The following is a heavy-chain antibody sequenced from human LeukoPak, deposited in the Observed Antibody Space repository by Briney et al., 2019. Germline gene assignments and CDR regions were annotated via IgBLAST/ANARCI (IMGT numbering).Heavy chain of an antibody. CDR2: IFYSGSS. D-gene: IGHD6-25*01. CDR1: GDSLNSYY. CDR3: AGRAARFFDY. Sequence: PSETLSLTCTVSGDSLNSYYWSWIRQPPGEGLQWIGYIFYSGSSNYNASLRSRVAISVDTSKNQFSLKLTSVTAADTAVYDCAGRAARFFDYWGQGILVTVSS. J-gene: IGHJ4*02. V-gene: IGHV4-59*01.